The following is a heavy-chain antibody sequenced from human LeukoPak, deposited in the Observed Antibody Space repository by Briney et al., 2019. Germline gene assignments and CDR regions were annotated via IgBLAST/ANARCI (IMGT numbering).Heavy chain of an antibody. Sequence: ASVKVSCKASEYTFTSYDINWVRQATGQGLEWMGWMNPNSGNTVYAQKFQGRVTMTRDTSISTAYMELSSLRSEDTAVYYCARGGQDIVVVPAAYYFDYWGQGTLVTVSS. CDR3: ARGGQDIVVVPAAYYFDY. CDR2: MNPNSGNT. V-gene: IGHV1-8*01. CDR1: EYTFTSYD. J-gene: IGHJ4*02. D-gene: IGHD2-2*01.